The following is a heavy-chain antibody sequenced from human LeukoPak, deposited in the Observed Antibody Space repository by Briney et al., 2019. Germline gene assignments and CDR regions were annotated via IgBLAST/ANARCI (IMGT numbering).Heavy chain of an antibody. CDR1: GFTFSTHG. CDR3: AKDGSPDAFDI. V-gene: IGHV3-30*02. CDR2: IRYDGINK. J-gene: IGHJ3*02. Sequence: PGGSLRLSCAASGFTFSTHGMHWVRQAPGKGLEWVAFIRYDGINKYYADSVKGRFTISRDSFKNTLYLQMNSLRPEDTAVYYCAKDGSPDAFDIWGQGTMVTVSS.